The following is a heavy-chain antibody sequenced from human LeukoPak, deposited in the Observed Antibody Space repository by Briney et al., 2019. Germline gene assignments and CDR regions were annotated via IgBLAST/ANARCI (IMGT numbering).Heavy chain of an antibody. V-gene: IGHV3-53*01. CDR3: ARDSMFPYVSLVY. CDR2: VYSGGST. D-gene: IGHD3-10*02. Sequence: GGSLRLSCAASGFTVSSNCMSWVRQAPGKGLGLDSVVYSGGSTYSADSVKGRFTIARDKYKTTLHLQMNSLRAEDTAVYYCARDSMFPYVSLVYWGQGTLVTVSS. J-gene: IGHJ4*02. CDR1: GFTVSSNC.